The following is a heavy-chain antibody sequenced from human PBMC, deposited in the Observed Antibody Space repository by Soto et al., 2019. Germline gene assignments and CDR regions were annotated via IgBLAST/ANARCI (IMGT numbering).Heavy chain of an antibody. Sequence: QVQLVESGGGVVQPGRSLRLSCAASGFTFSSYGMHWVSQAPDKRLEWVAVIWYDGSNKYYADSVKGRFTISRDNSKNTLYVQMDSLRAEDTAVYYCARDLCSGSSCHIPDVWGRGTTVTVSS. D-gene: IGHD2-15*01. CDR3: ARDLCSGSSCHIPDV. J-gene: IGHJ6*02. CDR2: IWYDGSNK. CDR1: GFTFSSYG. V-gene: IGHV3-33*01.